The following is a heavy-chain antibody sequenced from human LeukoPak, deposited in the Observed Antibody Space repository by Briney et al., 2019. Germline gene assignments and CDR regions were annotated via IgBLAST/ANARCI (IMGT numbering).Heavy chain of an antibody. J-gene: IGHJ4*02. CDR3: ARAPPIFGVVIIPDNFDY. CDR2: ISSSGSTI. V-gene: IGHV3-48*03. D-gene: IGHD3-3*01. CDR1: GFTFSSYE. Sequence: PGGSLRLSCAASGFTFSSYEMNWVRQAPGKGLEWVSYISSSGSTIYYADSVKGRFTISRDNAKNSLYLQMNSLRAEDTAVYYCARAPPIFGVVIIPDNFDYWGQGTLVTVSS.